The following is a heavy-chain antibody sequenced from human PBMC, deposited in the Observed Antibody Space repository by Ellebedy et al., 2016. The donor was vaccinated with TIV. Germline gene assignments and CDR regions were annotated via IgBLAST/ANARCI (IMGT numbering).Heavy chain of an antibody. V-gene: IGHV4-39*07. CDR2: IYYSGNT. Sequence: MPGGSLRLSCTVSGGSISSSSYYWGWIRQPPGKGLEWNGSIYYSGNTYYNPSLKSRVTISVDTSKNQFSLKLSSVTAADTAVYYCAREDPKFHHWGQGTLVTVSS. CDR3: AREDPKFHH. CDR1: GGSISSSSYY. J-gene: IGHJ1*01.